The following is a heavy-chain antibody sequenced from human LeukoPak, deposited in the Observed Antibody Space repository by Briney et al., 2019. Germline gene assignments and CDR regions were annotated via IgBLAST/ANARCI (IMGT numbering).Heavy chain of an antibody. J-gene: IGHJ6*03. V-gene: IGHV4-4*07. CDR1: GGSISSYY. D-gene: IGHD5-18*01. CDR3: ARGVDTAMVTYYYYYMDV. CDR2: IYTSGST. Sequence: SETLSLTCTVSGGSISSYYWSWIRQPAGKGLEWIGRIYTSGSTNYNPSLKSRVTMSVDTSKNQFSLKLSSVTAADTAVYYCARGVDTAMVTYYYYYMDVWGKGTTVTISS.